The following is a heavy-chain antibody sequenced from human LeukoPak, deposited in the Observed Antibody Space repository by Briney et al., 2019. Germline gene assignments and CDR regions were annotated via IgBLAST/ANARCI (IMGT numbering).Heavy chain of an antibody. V-gene: IGHV3-23*01. J-gene: IGHJ4*02. CDR1: GFTFSSYA. CDR2: ISSSGGST. CDR3: AKGEWIQFQLYYFDY. Sequence: GGSLRLSCAASGFTFSSYAMSWVRQAPGKGLEWVSAISSSGGSTYYADSVKGRFTISRDNSKNTLYLQMNSLRAEDTAVYYCAKGEWIQFQLYYFDYWGQGTLDTVSS. D-gene: IGHD5-18*01.